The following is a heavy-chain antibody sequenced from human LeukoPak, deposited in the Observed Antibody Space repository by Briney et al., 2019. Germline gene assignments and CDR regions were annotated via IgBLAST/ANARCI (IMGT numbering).Heavy chain of an antibody. CDR2: INPNSGGT. D-gene: IGHD3-22*01. J-gene: IGHJ4*02. CDR1: GYTFTGYY. Sequence: ASVKVSCKASGYTFTGYYMHWVRQAPGQGLEWMGWINPNSGGTNYAQKFHGRVTMTRDTSISTAYMELSRLRSDDTAVYYCATNYYDSSGYYYIDYWGQGTLVTVSS. V-gene: IGHV1-2*02. CDR3: ATNYYDSSGYYYIDY.